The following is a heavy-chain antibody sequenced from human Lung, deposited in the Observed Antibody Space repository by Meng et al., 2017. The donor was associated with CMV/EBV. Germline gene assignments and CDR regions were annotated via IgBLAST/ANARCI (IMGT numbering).Heavy chain of an antibody. Sequence: SVKVSCKASGGTFNSYVIYWVRQAPGQGLEWMGRITPISATVNYAQRFQGRVTLTTDESTNTAYTELTGLRSDDTAVYFCARWSISIQHWGQGTLVTVSS. CDR1: GGTFNSYV. J-gene: IGHJ1*01. CDR3: ARWSISIQH. CDR2: ITPISATV. V-gene: IGHV1-69*05. D-gene: IGHD3-3*02.